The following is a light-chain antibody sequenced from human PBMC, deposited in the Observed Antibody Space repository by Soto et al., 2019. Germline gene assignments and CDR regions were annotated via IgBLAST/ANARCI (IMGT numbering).Light chain of an antibody. V-gene: IGKV1-39*01. CDR3: QQSYSTPPMYT. CDR2: VAS. J-gene: IGKJ2*01. Sequence: DIQMTQSPSSLSASVGDRVTITCGASQSISKSLNWYQQKPGKAPTLLISVASTLHSGVPSRFSGSGSGTDFTLTISSLQREDFATYYCQQSYSTPPMYTFGRGTKLEIK. CDR1: QSISKS.